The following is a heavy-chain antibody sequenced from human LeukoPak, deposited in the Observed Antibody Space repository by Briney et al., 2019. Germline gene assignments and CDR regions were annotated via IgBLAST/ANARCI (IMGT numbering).Heavy chain of an antibody. CDR3: ARGYDILTGYYSDDY. V-gene: IGHV1-18*01. CDR1: GYTFTSYG. J-gene: IGHJ4*02. Sequence: ASVKVSCKASGYTFTSYGISWVRQAPGQGLEWMGWISAYNGSTNYAQKLQGRVTMTTDTSTSTAYMELRSLRSDDTAVYYCARGYDILTGYYSDDYWGQGTLVTVSS. D-gene: IGHD3-9*01. CDR2: ISAYNGST.